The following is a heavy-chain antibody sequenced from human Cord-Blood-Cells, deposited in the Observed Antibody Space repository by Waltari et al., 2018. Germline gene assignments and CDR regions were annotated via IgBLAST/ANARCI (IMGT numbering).Heavy chain of an antibody. CDR1: GGSISSSSYY. CDR2: IYYSGNT. CDR3: AIMAAAYYYYMDV. D-gene: IGHD6-13*01. V-gene: IGHV4-39*01. Sequence: QLQLQESGPGLVKPSETLSLTCTVSGGSISSSSYYWGWIRQPPGKGLEWIGRIYYSGNTYYNPSLKSRVTIPVDTSKNQSSLKLSSVTAADTAVYYCAIMAAAYYYYMDVWGKGTTVTVSS. J-gene: IGHJ6*03.